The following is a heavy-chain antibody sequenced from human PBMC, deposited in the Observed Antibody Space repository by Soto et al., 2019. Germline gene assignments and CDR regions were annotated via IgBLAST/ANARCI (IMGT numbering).Heavy chain of an antibody. Sequence: ASVKVSCKASGYTFTSYYMHWVRRAPGQGLEWMGIINPSGGSTSYAQKFQGRVTMTRDTSTSTVYMELSSLRSEDTAVYYCARDRYCSSTSCSYYYYYYMDVWGKGTTVTVSS. CDR3: ARDRYCSSTSCSYYYYYYMDV. D-gene: IGHD2-2*01. J-gene: IGHJ6*03. V-gene: IGHV1-46*03. CDR2: INPSGGST. CDR1: GYTFTSYY.